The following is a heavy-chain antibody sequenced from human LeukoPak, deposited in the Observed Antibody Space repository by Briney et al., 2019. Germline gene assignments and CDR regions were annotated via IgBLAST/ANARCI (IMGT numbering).Heavy chain of an antibody. CDR1: GGTFGSYA. J-gene: IGHJ4*02. Sequence: GASVKVSCKASGGTFGSYAISWVRQAPGQGLEWMGGIIPIFGPANYAQKFQGRVTITADESTSTAYMELSSLRSEDTAVYYCARDLTEDNYFDYWGQGTLVTVSS. D-gene: IGHD1-14*01. CDR3: ARDLTEDNYFDY. V-gene: IGHV1-69*13. CDR2: IIPIFGPA.